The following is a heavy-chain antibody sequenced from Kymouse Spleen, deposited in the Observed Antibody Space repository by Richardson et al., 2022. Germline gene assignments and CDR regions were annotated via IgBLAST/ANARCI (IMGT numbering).Heavy chain of an antibody. V-gene: IGHV4-39*01. Sequence: QLQLQESGPGLVKPSETLSLTCTVSGGSISSSSYYWGWIRQPPGKGLEWIGSIYYSGSTYYNPSLKSRVTISVDTSKNQFSLKLSSVTAADTAVYYCARGPYYDFWSGYPHYYYYGMDVWGQGTTVTVSS. CDR2: IYYSGST. CDR3: ARGPYYDFWSGYPHYYYYGMDV. D-gene: IGHD3-3*01. J-gene: IGHJ6*02. CDR1: GGSISSSSYY.